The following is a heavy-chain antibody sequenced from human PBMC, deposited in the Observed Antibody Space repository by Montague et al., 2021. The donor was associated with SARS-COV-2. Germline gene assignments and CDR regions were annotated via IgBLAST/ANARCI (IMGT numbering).Heavy chain of an antibody. V-gene: IGHV1-18*01. J-gene: IGHJ4*02. CDR1: GYTFTRYG. CDR3: ARDPLRVEGY. CDR2: ISGYNGNT. Sequence: SVKVSCKASGYTFTRYGIIWVRQAPGQGLEWMGWISGYNGNTNYAQKLQGRVTMTTDTSTNTAYMELRSLRSDDTAVYYCARDPLRVEGYWGQGTLVTVSS. D-gene: IGHD3-3*01.